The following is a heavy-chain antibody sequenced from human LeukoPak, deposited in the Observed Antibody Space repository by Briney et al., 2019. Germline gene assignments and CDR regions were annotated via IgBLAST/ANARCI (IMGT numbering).Heavy chain of an antibody. D-gene: IGHD6-25*01. J-gene: IGHJ3*01. Sequence: GGSLRLSCAASGFTFSSYGMSWVRQAPGKGLEWVSAISGSGGSTYYADSVKGRLTISRDNAKNSLYLQMNSLRAEDTALYYCARDWVGSFDAFDVWGQGTMVTVSS. CDR2: ISGSGGST. V-gene: IGHV3-23*01. CDR1: GFTFSSYG. CDR3: ARDWVGSFDAFDV.